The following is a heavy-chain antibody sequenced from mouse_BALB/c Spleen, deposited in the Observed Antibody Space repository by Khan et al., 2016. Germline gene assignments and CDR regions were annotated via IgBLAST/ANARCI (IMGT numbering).Heavy chain of an antibody. CDR1: GYTFTNYW. Sequence: DLVKPGASVKLSCKASGYTFTNYWINWIKQRPGQGLEWMGRIAPGGGSIYYTEMFKGKATLTVDTSSRTAYIHLSSLSSEDSAVYFCARRSTMIYYDAMDYWGQGTLVTVSA. J-gene: IGHJ4*01. CDR3: ARRSTMIYYDAMDY. D-gene: IGHD2-4*01. V-gene: IGHV1S41*01. CDR2: IAPGGGSI.